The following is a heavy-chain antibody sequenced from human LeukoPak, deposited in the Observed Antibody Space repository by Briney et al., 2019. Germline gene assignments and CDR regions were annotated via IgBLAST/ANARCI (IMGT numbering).Heavy chain of an antibody. CDR3: ARDYGVAGLFDP. CDR2: IKEDGSEK. J-gene: IGHJ5*02. D-gene: IGHD6-19*01. CDR1: RFTFSNYW. Sequence: GGSLRLSCTASRFTFSNYWMSWVRHAPGKGLELVANIKEDGSEKYYVDSVKGRFTISRDNAKNSLYLQMNSLRAEDTAVYYCARDYGVAGLFDPWGQGTLVTVSS. V-gene: IGHV3-7*01.